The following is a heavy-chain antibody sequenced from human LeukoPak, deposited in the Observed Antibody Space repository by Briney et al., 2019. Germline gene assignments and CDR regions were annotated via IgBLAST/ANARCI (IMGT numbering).Heavy chain of an antibody. CDR3: ARPVDNYYYYYYMDV. Sequence: GGSLRLSCAASGFTFDDYGMSWVRQAPGKGLEWVSGINWNGGSTGYADSVKGRFTISRDNAKNSLYLQMNSLRAGDTAVYYCARPVDNYYYYYYMDVWGKGTTVTVSS. J-gene: IGHJ6*03. D-gene: IGHD3-9*01. CDR2: INWNGGST. CDR1: GFTFDDYG. V-gene: IGHV3-20*04.